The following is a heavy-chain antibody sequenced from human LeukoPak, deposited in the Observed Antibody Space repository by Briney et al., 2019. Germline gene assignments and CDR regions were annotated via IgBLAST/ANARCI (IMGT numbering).Heavy chain of an antibody. Sequence: GGSVRLSCAVSGFTSSRHWMSWVRQTPEKGLEWVADINEDASEENYVDSVKGRFTISIDNAKNRLYLQMNRLRAEYTAVYYCAIAAGWKLGSRGQGTLATVS. J-gene: IGHJ4*02. CDR3: AIAAGWKLGS. CDR2: INEDASEE. D-gene: IGHD6-25*01. CDR1: GFTSSRHW. V-gene: IGHV3-7*01.